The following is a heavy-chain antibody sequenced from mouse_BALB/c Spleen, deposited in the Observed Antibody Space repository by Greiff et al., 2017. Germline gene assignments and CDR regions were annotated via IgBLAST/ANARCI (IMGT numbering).Heavy chain of an antibody. CDR1: GYTFTSYY. V-gene: IGHV1S56*01. CDR3: ARAYDGYYPMDY. Sequence: QVQLQQSGPELVKPGASVRISCKASGYTFTSYYIHWVKQRPGQGLEWIGWIYPGNVNTKYNEKFKGKATLTADKSSSTAYMQLSSLTSEDSAVYFCARAYDGYYPMDYWGQGTSVTVSS. J-gene: IGHJ4*01. D-gene: IGHD2-3*01. CDR2: IYPGNVNT.